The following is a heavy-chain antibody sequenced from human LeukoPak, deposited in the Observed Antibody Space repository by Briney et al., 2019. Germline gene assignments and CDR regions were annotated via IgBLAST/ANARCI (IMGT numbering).Heavy chain of an antibody. Sequence: SLRLSCAASGLTFSSYAMHWVRQAPGKGLEWVAVISYDGSNKYYADSVKGRFNISRDNSKNTLYLQMNSLRAEDTAVYYCARAIPTYYYDSSGYPGGTPFDYWGQGTLVTVSS. J-gene: IGHJ4*02. D-gene: IGHD3-22*01. CDR3: ARAIPTYYYDSSGYPGGTPFDY. CDR2: ISYDGSNK. CDR1: GLTFSSYA. V-gene: IGHV3-30-3*01.